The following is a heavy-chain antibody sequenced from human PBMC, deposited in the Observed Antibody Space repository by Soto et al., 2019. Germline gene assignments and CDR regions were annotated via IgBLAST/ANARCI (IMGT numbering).Heavy chain of an antibody. CDR2: ISSSSGYI. CDR1: GFTFRSYS. CDR3: ASDNHDDSSGYSLDDAFDI. J-gene: IGHJ3*02. Sequence: GGSLRLSCAASGFTFRSYSMNWVRQAPGKGLEWVSSISSSSGYIYYADSVKGRFTISRDNAKNSLYLQMNSLRAEDTAVYYCASDNHDDSSGYSLDDAFDIWGQGTMVTVSS. D-gene: IGHD3-22*01. V-gene: IGHV3-21*01.